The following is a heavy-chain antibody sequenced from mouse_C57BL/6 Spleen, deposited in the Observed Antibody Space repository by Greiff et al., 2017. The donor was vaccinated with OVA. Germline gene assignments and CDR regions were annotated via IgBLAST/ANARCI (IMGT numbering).Heavy chain of an antibody. J-gene: IGHJ4*01. D-gene: IGHD4-1*01. V-gene: IGHV1-59*01. CDR3: ARSNRAMDY. CDR2: IDPSDSYT. Sequence: VQLQQPGAELVRPGTSVKLSCKASGYTFTSYWMHWVKQRPGQGLEWIGVIDPSDSYTNYNQKFKGKATLTVDTSSSTAYMQLSSLTSEDSAVYYCARSNRAMDYWGQGTSVTVSS. CDR1: GYTFTSYW.